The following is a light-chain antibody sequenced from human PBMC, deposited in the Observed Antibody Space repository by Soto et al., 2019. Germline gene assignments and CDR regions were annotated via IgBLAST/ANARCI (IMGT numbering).Light chain of an antibody. CDR2: DAS. Sequence: DIQMTQSPSAMSASVGDRVTITFRASQGISNHLVWFQQKPGQVPKRLSYDASVLQAGVSSRFSGSGAGTDFTLTISSLQTEDFATYYCLHHNKFPLTFGQWTRLEAK. CDR3: LHHNKFPLT. CDR1: QGISNH. J-gene: IGKJ5*01. V-gene: IGKV1-17*03.